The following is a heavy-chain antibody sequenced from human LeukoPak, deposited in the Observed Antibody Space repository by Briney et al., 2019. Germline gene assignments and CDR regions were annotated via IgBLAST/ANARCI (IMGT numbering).Heavy chain of an antibody. CDR2: ISWNSGSI. J-gene: IGHJ2*01. CDR3: AKDRTAYSSGKEGYFDL. D-gene: IGHD6-19*01. Sequence: GGSLRLSCAASGFTFDDYAMHWVRQAPGKGLEWVSGISWNSGSIGYADSVKGRFTISRDNAKNSLYLQMNSLRAEDTALYYCAKDRTAYSSGKEGYFDLWGRGTLVTVSS. V-gene: IGHV3-9*01. CDR1: GFTFDDYA.